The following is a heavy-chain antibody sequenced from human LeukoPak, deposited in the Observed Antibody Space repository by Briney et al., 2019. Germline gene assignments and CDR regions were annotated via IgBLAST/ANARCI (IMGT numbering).Heavy chain of an antibody. V-gene: IGHV3-30*18. CDR1: GFTFSSYG. Sequence: VGALRLSCAASGFTFSSYGMHGVRQAPGKGLGGVAVISYDGSNKYYADSVKGRFTISRDNSKNTLYLQMNSLRAEDTAVYYCAKPTLNTAMVTDWGQGTLVTVSS. CDR2: ISYDGSNK. D-gene: IGHD5-18*01. CDR3: AKPTLNTAMVTD. J-gene: IGHJ4*02.